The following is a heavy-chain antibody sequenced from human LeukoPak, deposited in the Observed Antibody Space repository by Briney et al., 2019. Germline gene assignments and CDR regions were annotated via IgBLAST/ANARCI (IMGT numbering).Heavy chain of an antibody. J-gene: IGHJ4*02. CDR2: ISGSGGST. CDR1: GFTFSNYA. CDR3: ARFMITFGGVIVYYFDY. Sequence: GGSLRLSCAASGFTFSNYAMHWVRQAPGKGLEWVAAISGSGGSTYYADSVKGRFTISRDNSKNTLYLQMNSLRAEDTAGYYCARFMITFGGVIVYYFDYWGQGTLVTVSS. D-gene: IGHD3-16*02. V-gene: IGHV3-23*01.